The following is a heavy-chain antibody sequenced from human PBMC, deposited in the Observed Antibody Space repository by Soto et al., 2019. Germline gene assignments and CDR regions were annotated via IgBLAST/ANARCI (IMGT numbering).Heavy chain of an antibody. CDR3: ARYDDWNDVIPFYWFDP. Sequence: APVKVSCKASGYTFTSYGISWVRQAHGQGLEWMGWISAYNGNTNYAQKLQGRVTMTTDTSTSTAYMELRSLRSDDTAVYYCARYDDWNDVIPFYWFDPWGQGTLVTVSS. CDR2: ISAYNGNT. V-gene: IGHV1-18*01. D-gene: IGHD1-1*01. CDR1: GYTFTSYG. J-gene: IGHJ5*02.